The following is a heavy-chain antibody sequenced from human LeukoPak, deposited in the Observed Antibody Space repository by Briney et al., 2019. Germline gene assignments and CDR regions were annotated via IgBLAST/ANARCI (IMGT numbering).Heavy chain of an antibody. CDR3: AKGYSAAFYYYGMDV. V-gene: IGHV3-48*04. D-gene: IGHD2-15*01. Sequence: GGSLSLSCAASGFTFSSYSMNWVRQAPGKGLGWVSFISSSISTIYYADSVKGRFTISRDNVKNSLYPKMNSLRAEDTAVYYCAKGYSAAFYYYGMDVWGQGTTVTVSS. J-gene: IGHJ6*01. CDR2: ISSSISTI. CDR1: GFTFSSYS.